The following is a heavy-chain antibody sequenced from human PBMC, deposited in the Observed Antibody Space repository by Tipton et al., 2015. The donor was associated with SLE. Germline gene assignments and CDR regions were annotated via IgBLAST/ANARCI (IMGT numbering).Heavy chain of an antibody. Sequence: TLSLTCAVYGGSFSGYYWSWIRQPPGKGLEWIGYIYYSGSTNYNPSLKSRVTISVDTSKNQFSLKLSSVTAADTAVYYCARVTTVTTDYYYGMDVWGQGTTVTVSS. CDR2: IYYSGST. D-gene: IGHD4-17*01. J-gene: IGHJ6*02. CDR1: GGSFSGYY. V-gene: IGHV4-59*12. CDR3: ARVTTVTTDYYYGMDV.